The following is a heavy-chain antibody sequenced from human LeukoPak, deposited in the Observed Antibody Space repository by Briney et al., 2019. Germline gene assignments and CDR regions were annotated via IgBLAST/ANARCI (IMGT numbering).Heavy chain of an antibody. J-gene: IGHJ4*02. CDR3: AILDFVVVPAALHN. CDR1: GCTFSSYA. Sequence: RPGGSLRLSCAASGCTFSSYAMSWVRQAPGKGLEWVSAISGSGGSTYYADSVKGRFTISRDNSKNTLYLQMNSLRAEDTAVYYCAILDFVVVPAALHNWGQGTLVTVSS. CDR2: ISGSGGST. D-gene: IGHD2-2*01. V-gene: IGHV3-23*01.